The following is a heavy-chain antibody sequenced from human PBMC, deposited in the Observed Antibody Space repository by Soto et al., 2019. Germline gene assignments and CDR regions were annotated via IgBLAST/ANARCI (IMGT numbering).Heavy chain of an antibody. CDR1: GGSISSYY. V-gene: IGHV4-59*12. CDR3: ARAVGGIAAAGYYYYGMDV. CDR2: IYYSGST. J-gene: IGHJ6*02. Sequence: SETLSLTCTVSGGSISSYYWSWIRQPPGKGLEWIGYIYYSGSTNYNPSLKSRVTISVDTSKNQFSLKLSSVTAADTAVYYCARAVGGIAAAGYYYYGMDVWGQGTTVTVSS. D-gene: IGHD6-13*01.